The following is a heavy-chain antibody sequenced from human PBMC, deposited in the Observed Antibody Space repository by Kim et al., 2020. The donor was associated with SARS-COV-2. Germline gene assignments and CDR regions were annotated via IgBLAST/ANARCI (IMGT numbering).Heavy chain of an antibody. CDR3: ARDRDVTHSSAFDI. Sequence: SVRVSCKASGGTFSTYTITWVRQAPGQGLEWMGGILPIFGTTHYAQKFQGRVTITADESTSTAYMDLKSLKSEDTAVYYCARDRDVTHSSAFDIWGQGTMVTVSS. J-gene: IGHJ3*02. V-gene: IGHV1-69*13. D-gene: IGHD3-10*02. CDR1: GGTFSTYT. CDR2: ILPIFGTT.